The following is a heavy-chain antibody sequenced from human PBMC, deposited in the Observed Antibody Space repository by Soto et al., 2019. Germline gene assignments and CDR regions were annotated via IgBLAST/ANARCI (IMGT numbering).Heavy chain of an antibody. D-gene: IGHD6-6*01. Sequence: VKVSFKAAGGTFISYAISWVRQAPGQGLEWMGGIIPIFGTANYAQKFQGRVTITADESTSTAYMELGSLRSEDTAVYYCARGGIAARHYYGMDVWGQGTTVTVSS. V-gene: IGHV1-69*01. CDR3: ARGGIAARHYYGMDV. CDR1: GGTFISYA. CDR2: IIPIFGTA. J-gene: IGHJ6*02.